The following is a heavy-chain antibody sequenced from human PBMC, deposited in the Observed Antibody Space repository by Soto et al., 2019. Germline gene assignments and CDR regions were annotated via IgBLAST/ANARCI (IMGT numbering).Heavy chain of an antibody. Sequence: TLSLTCAVYGGSFSGYYWSWIRQPPGKGLEWIGEINHSGSTNYNPSLKSRVTISVDTSKNQFSLKLSSVTAADTAVYYCARGLKYNWNRSAFTHFDYWGQGTLVTVSS. V-gene: IGHV4-34*01. CDR1: GGSFSGYY. J-gene: IGHJ4*02. CDR2: INHSGST. CDR3: ARGLKYNWNRSAFTHFDY. D-gene: IGHD1-20*01.